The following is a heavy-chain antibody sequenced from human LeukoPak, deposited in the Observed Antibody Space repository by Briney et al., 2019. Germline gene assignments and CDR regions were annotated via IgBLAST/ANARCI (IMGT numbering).Heavy chain of an antibody. CDR1: GFTFDDYA. J-gene: IGHJ4*02. CDR3: AKDMRLAPPSWTGFDS. CDR2: ISRNSGNI. D-gene: IGHD3/OR15-3a*01. Sequence: GGSLRLSCAASGFTFDDYAMHWVRQTPGKGLEWVSYISRNSGNIVYADSVKGRFTISRDNAKNSLYLQMNSLRAEDTALYYCAKDMRLAPPSWTGFDSWGPGTLFIVSS. V-gene: IGHV3-9*01.